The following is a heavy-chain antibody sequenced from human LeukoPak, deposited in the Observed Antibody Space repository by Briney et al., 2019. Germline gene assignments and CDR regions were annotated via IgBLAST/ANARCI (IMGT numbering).Heavy chain of an antibody. CDR2: INPNSGGT. J-gene: IGHJ5*02. CDR1: GYTFTSYY. V-gene: IGHV1-2*02. D-gene: IGHD3-10*01. CDR3: ARESALWFGEFAENWFDP. Sequence: RASVKVSCKASGYTFTSYYMHWVRQAPGQGLEWMGWINPNSGGTNYAQKFQGRVTMTRDTSISTAYMELSRLRSDDTAVYYCARESALWFGEFAENWFDPWGQGTLVTVSS.